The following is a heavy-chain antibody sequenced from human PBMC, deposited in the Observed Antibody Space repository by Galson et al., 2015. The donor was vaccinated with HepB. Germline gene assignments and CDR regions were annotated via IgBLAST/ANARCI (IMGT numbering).Heavy chain of an antibody. CDR1: GYTFTSYG. D-gene: IGHD3-3*01. CDR3: ARVRITIFGVAPDFDY. CDR2: ISAYNGNT. Sequence: SVKVSCKASGYTFTSYGISWVRQAPGQGLEWMGWISAYNGNTNYAQKLQGRVTMTTDTSTSTAYMELRSLRSDDTAVYYCARVRITIFGVAPDFDYWGQGTLVTVSS. J-gene: IGHJ4*02. V-gene: IGHV1-18*01.